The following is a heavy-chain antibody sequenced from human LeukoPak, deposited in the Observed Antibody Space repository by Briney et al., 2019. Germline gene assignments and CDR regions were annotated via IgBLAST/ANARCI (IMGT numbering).Heavy chain of an antibody. CDR1: GFTFSSYE. D-gene: IGHD1-26*01. Sequence: GGSLRLSCVASGFTFSSYEMNWVRQAPGKGLEWVSYISSSGSTIYYADSVKGRFTISRDNAKNSLYLQMNSLRAEDMAVYYCARVRIGQSELLRGMDVWGQGTTVTVSS. CDR2: ISSSGSTI. CDR3: ARVRIGQSELLRGMDV. J-gene: IGHJ6*02. V-gene: IGHV3-48*03.